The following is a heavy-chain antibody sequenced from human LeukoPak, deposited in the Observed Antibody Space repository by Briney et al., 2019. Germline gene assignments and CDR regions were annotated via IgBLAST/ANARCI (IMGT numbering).Heavy chain of an antibody. Sequence: PSETLSLAYTVSGGSISSYYWSWIRQPPGKGLEWIGYIYYSGSTNYNPSLKSRVTISVDTSKNQFSLKLTSVTAADTAVYYCARVMVLGSSDGFDPWGQGTQVTVSS. CDR1: GGSISSYY. J-gene: IGHJ5*02. D-gene: IGHD1-26*01. CDR2: IYYSGST. CDR3: ARVMVLGSSDGFDP. V-gene: IGHV4-59*12.